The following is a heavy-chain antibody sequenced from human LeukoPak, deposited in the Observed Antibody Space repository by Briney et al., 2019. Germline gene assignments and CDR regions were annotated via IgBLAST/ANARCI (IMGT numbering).Heavy chain of an antibody. D-gene: IGHD2-2*01. V-gene: IGHV4-34*01. CDR3: ARGWDIVVVPAAIADPFDY. CDR2: INHSGST. CDR1: GGSFSGYY. Sequence: SETLSLTCAVYGGSFSGYYWSWIRQPPGKGLEWIGEINHSGSTNYNPSLKSRVTISVDTSKNQFSLKLSSVTAADTAVYYCARGWDIVVVPAAIADPFDYWGQGTLVTVSS. J-gene: IGHJ4*02.